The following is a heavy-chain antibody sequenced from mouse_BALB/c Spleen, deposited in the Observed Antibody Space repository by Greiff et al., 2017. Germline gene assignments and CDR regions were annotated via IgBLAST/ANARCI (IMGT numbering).Heavy chain of an antibody. CDR1: GFSLTGYG. D-gene: IGHD2-14*01. CDR2: IWGDGST. CDR3: ARDEAYYRSWFAY. Sequence: QVQLKESGPGLVAPSQSLSITCTVSGFSLTGYGVNWVRQPPGKGLEWLGMIWGDGSTDYNSALKSRLSISKDNSKSQVFLKMNSLQTDDTARYYCARDEAYYRSWFAYWGQGTLVTVSA. J-gene: IGHJ3*01. V-gene: IGHV2-6-7*01.